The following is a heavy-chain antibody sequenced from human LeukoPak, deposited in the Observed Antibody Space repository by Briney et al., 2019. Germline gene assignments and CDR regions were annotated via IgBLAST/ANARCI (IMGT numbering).Heavy chain of an antibody. CDR3: AKDRFYYGSWGDY. CDR1: GFTFGDYA. Sequence: GGSLRLSCAASGFTFGDYAMHWVRQAPGKGLVWVSLISGDGGSTYYADSVKGRFTISRDNSKNSLYLQMNSLRTEDTALYYCAKDRFYYGSWGDYWGQGTLVTVSS. J-gene: IGHJ4*02. V-gene: IGHV3-43*02. D-gene: IGHD3-10*01. CDR2: ISGDGGST.